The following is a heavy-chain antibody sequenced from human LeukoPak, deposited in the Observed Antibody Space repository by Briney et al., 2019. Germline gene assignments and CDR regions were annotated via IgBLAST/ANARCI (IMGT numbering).Heavy chain of an antibody. J-gene: IGHJ4*02. D-gene: IGHD5-18*01. Sequence: GGSLRLSCAASGFTFSSYGMHWVRQAPGKGLEWVAFIRYDGSNKYYADSVKGRFTISRDNSKNTLYLQMNSLRAEDTAVYYCAKSSLRGYSYGYLDYFDYWGQGTLVTVSS. CDR3: AKSSLRGYSYGYLDYFDY. CDR1: GFTFSSYG. CDR2: IRYDGSNK. V-gene: IGHV3-30*02.